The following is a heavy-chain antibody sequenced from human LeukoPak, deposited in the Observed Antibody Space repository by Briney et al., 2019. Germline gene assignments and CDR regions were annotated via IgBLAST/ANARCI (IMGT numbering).Heavy chain of an antibody. D-gene: IGHD6-19*01. CDR2: INPNSGGT. V-gene: IGHV1-2*02. CDR3: ARDRYSSGWYFGGGSDY. Sequence: ASVTVSCTASGYTFTGYYMHWVRQAPGQGLEWMGWINPNSGGTNYAQKFQGRVTMTRDTSISTAYMELSRLRSDDTAVYYCARDRYSSGWYFGGGSDYWGQGTLVTVSS. J-gene: IGHJ4*02. CDR1: GYTFTGYY.